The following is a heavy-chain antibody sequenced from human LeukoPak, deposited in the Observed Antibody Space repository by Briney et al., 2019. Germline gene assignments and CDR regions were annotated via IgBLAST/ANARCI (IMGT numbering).Heavy chain of an antibody. CDR2: IIAGNGNT. V-gene: IGHV1-3*01. Sequence: ASVKVSCKASGYTFTTYSIHWVRQAPGQGLEWMGWIIAGNGNTRYSQNFQGRVTITRDTSASTAYMELSSLTSEDTAVYYCARDIAVTGPSKGGYWGQGTLVTVSS. CDR3: ARDIAVTGPSKGGY. J-gene: IGHJ4*02. D-gene: IGHD6-19*01. CDR1: GYTFTTYS.